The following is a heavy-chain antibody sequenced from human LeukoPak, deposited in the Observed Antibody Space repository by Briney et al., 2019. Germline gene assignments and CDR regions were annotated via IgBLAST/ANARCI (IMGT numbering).Heavy chain of an antibody. D-gene: IGHD2-21*02. CDR1: GFTFSSYA. CDR3: AKGGGDWTNYYFDY. J-gene: IGHJ4*02. CDR2: ISAGGGST. V-gene: IGHV3-23*01. Sequence: GGSLRLSCAASGFTFSSYAMNWVRQAPGKGLEWVSAISAGGGSTFYADSVKGRFTISRDTSKNTLYLQMNSLRAEDTAVYYCAKGGGDWTNYYFDYWGQGTLVTVSS.